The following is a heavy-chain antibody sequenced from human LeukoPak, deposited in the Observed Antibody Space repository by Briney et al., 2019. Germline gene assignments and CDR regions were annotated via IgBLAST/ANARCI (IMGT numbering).Heavy chain of an antibody. CDR2: IIPIFGAA. V-gene: IGHV1-69*05. D-gene: IGHD3-9*01. CDR3: AREGGEGYFDWRHRNYYYYYYMDV. Sequence: SVKVSCKASGGTFSSYAISWVRQAPGQGLEWMGGIIPIFGAANYAQKFQGRVTITTDESTSTAYMELSSLRSEDTAVYYCAREGGEGYFDWRHRNYYYYYYMDVWGKGTTVTVSS. CDR1: GGTFSSYA. J-gene: IGHJ6*03.